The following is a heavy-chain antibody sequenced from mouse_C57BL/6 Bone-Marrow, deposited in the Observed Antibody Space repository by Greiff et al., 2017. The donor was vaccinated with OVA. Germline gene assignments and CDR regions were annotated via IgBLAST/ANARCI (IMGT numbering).Heavy chain of an antibody. J-gene: IGHJ1*03. V-gene: IGHV5-12*01. CDR3: ARRPETTVVDRYWYFDV. D-gene: IGHD1-1*01. Sequence: EVHLVESGGGLVQPGGSLKLSCAASGFTFSDYYMYWVRQTPEKRLEWVAYISNGGGSTYYPDTVKGRFTISRDNAKNTLYLQMSRLKSEDTAMYYCARRPETTVVDRYWYFDVWGTGTTVTVSS. CDR1: GFTFSDYY. CDR2: ISNGGGST.